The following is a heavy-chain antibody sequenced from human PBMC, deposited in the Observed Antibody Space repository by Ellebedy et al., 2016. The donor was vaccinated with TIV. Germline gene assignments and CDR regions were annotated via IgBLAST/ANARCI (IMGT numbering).Heavy chain of an antibody. CDR2: IYYSGST. CDR3: ARQSGDSYGYYFDY. Sequence: MPGGSLRLSCTVPGGSISSSSYYWGWIRQPPGKGLEWIGRIYYSGSTYYNPSLKSRVTISVDTSKNQFSLKLSSVTAADTAVYYCARQSGDSYGYYFDYWGQGTLVTVSS. CDR1: GGSISSSSYY. D-gene: IGHD5-18*01. J-gene: IGHJ4*02. V-gene: IGHV4-39*01.